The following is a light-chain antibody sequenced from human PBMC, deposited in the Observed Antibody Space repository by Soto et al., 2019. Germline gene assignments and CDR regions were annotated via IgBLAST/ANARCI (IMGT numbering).Light chain of an antibody. V-gene: IGKV1-5*03. Sequence: DIQMTQSPSTLSASVGDRVAITCRASQSVSSWLAWYQQKPGRAPKLLIYRASNLESGVPSRFSGSESGTEFTLTISSLQPDDFATYYCQQYESYPYTFGQGTKLEIK. J-gene: IGKJ2*01. CDR2: RAS. CDR1: QSVSSW. CDR3: QQYESYPYT.